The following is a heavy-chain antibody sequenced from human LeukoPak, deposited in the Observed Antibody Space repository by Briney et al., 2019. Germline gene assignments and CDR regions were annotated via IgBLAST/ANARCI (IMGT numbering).Heavy chain of an antibody. Sequence: GGSLRLSCAASGFTFSSYAMSWVRQAPGKGLEWVSAISGSGGSAYYADSVKGRFTISRDNSKNTLYLQMNSLRAEDTAAYYCAKGVGANYYYYMDVWGKGTTVTVSS. V-gene: IGHV3-23*01. CDR2: ISGSGGSA. CDR1: GFTFSSYA. CDR3: AKGVGANYYYYMDV. D-gene: IGHD1-26*01. J-gene: IGHJ6*03.